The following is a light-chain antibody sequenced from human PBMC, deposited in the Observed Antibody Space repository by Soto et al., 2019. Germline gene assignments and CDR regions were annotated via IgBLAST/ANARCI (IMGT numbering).Light chain of an antibody. J-gene: IGKJ1*01. CDR3: HQAKSSAWT. CDR2: TTS. V-gene: IGKV1-12*01. Sequence: DIQMTQSPSSVSASVGDRVTITCRASQAIDSRLAWYQQKPGTAPKLLIYTTSRLQSGVPSRCSGSGSGTHFTLTISSLQPEDFATYYCHQAKSSAWTFGQGTKVEIK. CDR1: QAIDSR.